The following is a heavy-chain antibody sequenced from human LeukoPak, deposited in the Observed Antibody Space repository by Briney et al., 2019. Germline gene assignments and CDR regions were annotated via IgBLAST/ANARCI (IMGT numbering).Heavy chain of an antibody. CDR3: ARKEGGQLVNTRRWFDP. J-gene: IGHJ5*02. D-gene: IGHD6-13*01. V-gene: IGHV1-2*02. CDR1: GYTFTGYY. Sequence: ASVKVSCKASGYTFTGYYMHWVRQAPGQGLEWMGWINPNSGGTNYAQKFQGRVTMTRDTSISTAYMELSRLRSDDTAVYYCARKEGGQLVNTRRWFDPWGQGTLVTVSS. CDR2: INPNSGGT.